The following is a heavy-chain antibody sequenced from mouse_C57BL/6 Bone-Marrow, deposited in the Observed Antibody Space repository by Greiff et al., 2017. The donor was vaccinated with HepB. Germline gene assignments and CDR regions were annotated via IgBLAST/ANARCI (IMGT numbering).Heavy chain of an antibody. CDR1: GYSITSDY. V-gene: IGHV3-8*01. CDR2: ISYSGST. D-gene: IGHD2-2*01. Sequence: EVKLMESGPGLAKPSQTLSLTCSVTGYSITSDYWNWIRKFPGNKLEYMGYISYSGSTYYNPSLKSRISITRDTSKNQYYLQLNSVTTEDTATYYCARRRSTMVTTWYFDVWGTGTTVTVSS. CDR3: ARRRSTMVTTWYFDV. J-gene: IGHJ1*03.